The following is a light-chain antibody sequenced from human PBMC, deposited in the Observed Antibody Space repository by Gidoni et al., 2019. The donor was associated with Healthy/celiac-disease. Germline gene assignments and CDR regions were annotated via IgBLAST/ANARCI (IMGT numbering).Light chain of an antibody. J-gene: IGLJ1*01. V-gene: IGLV2-14*03. Sequence: QSALTQPASVSGSPGPSITISCTGTSSDVGGYNYVSWYQQHPGKAPKLMIYDVSNRPSGVSNRFSGSKSGNTASLTTSGLQAEDEADYYCSSYTSSSILYVFGTGTKVTVL. CDR2: DVS. CDR1: SSDVGGYNY. CDR3: SSYTSSSILYV.